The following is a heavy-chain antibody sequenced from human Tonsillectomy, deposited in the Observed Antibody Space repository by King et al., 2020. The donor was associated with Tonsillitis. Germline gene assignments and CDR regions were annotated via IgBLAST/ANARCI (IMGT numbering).Heavy chain of an antibody. D-gene: IGHD4-23*01. J-gene: IGHJ1*01. CDR2: IRSSSSYI. V-gene: IGHV3-21*01. CDR1: GFTFSSYS. Sequence: VQLVESGGGLVKPGGSLRLSCAASGFTFSSYSMNWVRQAPGKGLEWVSSIRSSSSYIYYADSVKGRFTISRDNAKNSLYLQMNSLRAEDTAVYYCARDRFGGNHEYFQHWGQGTLVTVSS. CDR3: ARDRFGGNHEYFQH.